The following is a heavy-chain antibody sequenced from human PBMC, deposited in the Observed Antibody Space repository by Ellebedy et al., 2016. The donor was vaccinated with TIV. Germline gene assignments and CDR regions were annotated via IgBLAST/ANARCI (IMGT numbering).Heavy chain of an antibody. Sequence: SVKVSXXASGGTFSSYAISWVRQAPGQGLEWMGGIIPIFGTANYAQKFQGRVTITADESTSTAYMELSSLRSEDTAVYYCARAAGGYDFWSGYYRGDAFDIWGQGTMVTVSS. D-gene: IGHD3-3*01. V-gene: IGHV1-69*13. CDR2: IIPIFGTA. J-gene: IGHJ3*02. CDR1: GGTFSSYA. CDR3: ARAAGGYDFWSGYYRGDAFDI.